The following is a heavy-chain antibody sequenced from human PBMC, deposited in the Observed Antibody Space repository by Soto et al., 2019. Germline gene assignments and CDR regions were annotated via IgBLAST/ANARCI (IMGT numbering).Heavy chain of an antibody. CDR3: AKDGRVTIFGVVLYYYYYYMDV. J-gene: IGHJ6*03. V-gene: IGHV3-30*18. CDR2: ISYDGSKK. D-gene: IGHD3-3*01. CDR1: GFTFSSYG. Sequence: ESGGGVVQPGRSLRLSCAASGFTFSSYGMHWVRQAPGKGLEWVAVISYDGSKKYYADSVKGRFTISRDNSKNTLYLQMNSLRAEDTAVYYCAKDGRVTIFGVVLYYYYYYMDVWGKGTTVTVSS.